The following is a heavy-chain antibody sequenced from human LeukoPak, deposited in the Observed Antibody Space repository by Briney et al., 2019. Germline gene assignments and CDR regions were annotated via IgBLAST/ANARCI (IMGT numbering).Heavy chain of an antibody. V-gene: IGHV4-4*07. CDR2: IYTSRST. D-gene: IGHD6-6*01. CDR3: ARDLSSSSGDNWFDP. J-gene: IGHJ5*02. Sequence: PSETLSLTCTVSGGSISSYYWSWIRQPAGKGLEWIGRIYTSRSTNSNPSLKSRVTISVDTSKNQFSLKLSSVTAADTAVYYCARDLSSSSGDNWFDPWGQGTLVTVSS. CDR1: GGSISSYY.